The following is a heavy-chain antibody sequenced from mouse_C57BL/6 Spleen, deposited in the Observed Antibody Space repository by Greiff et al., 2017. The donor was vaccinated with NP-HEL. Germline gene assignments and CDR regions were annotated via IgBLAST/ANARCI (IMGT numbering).Heavy chain of an antibody. CDR3: TTWGTTVVARYFDV. Sequence: EVQLQESGAELVRPGASVKLSCTASGFNIKDDYMHWVKQRPEQGLEWIGWIDPENGDTEYASKFQGKATITADTSSNTAYLQLSSLTSEDTAVYYCTTWGTTVVARYFDVWGTGTTVTVSS. CDR1: GFNIKDDY. D-gene: IGHD1-1*01. J-gene: IGHJ1*03. CDR2: IDPENGDT. V-gene: IGHV14-4*01.